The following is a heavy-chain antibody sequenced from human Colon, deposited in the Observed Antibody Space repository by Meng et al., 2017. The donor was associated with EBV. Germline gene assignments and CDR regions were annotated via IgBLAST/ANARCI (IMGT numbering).Heavy chain of an antibody. CDR2: VDPENGET. Sequence: EVQLVQSGAEVKKPXXTXKISCKVSGYTFKNYYMHWVQQAHGKGLEWVGLVDPENGETIYAEKFKGRVTITADTSMDTAYMEVSSLRSEDTAVYYCAIGNWNTAWGQGTLVTVSS. J-gene: IGHJ4*02. V-gene: IGHV1-69-2*01. CDR1: GYTFKNYY. D-gene: IGHD1/OR15-1a*01. CDR3: AIGNWNTA.